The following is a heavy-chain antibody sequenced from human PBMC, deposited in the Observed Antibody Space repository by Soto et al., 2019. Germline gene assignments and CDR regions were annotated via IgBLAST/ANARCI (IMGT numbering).Heavy chain of an antibody. Sequence: PGGSLRLSSAASDLTFRSYAMSWVRQAPGKGLEWVSAISGSGNTYYSDSVKGRFTISRDNSKNTLYLQMNSLRAEDTAVYYCAKDRDGAAAGPTKFYGMDVWGQGTTVTVSS. CDR3: AKDRDGAAAGPTKFYGMDV. V-gene: IGHV3-23*01. CDR2: ISGSGNT. J-gene: IGHJ6*02. CDR1: DLTFRSYA. D-gene: IGHD6-13*01.